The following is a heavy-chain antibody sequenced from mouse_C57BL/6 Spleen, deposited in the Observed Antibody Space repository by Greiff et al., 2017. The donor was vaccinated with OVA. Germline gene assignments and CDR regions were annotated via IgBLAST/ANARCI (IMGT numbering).Heavy chain of an antibody. CDR1: GFTFSSYA. D-gene: IGHD1-1*01. J-gene: IGHJ4*01. Sequence: EVNLVESGEGLVKPGGSLKLSCAASGFTFSSYAMSWVRQTPEKRLEWVAYISSGGDYIYYADTVKGRFTISRDNARNTLYLQMSSLKSEDTAMYYCTSPYYGSSYDAMDYWGQGTSVTVSS. CDR3: TSPYYGSSYDAMDY. V-gene: IGHV5-9-1*02. CDR2: ISSGGDYI.